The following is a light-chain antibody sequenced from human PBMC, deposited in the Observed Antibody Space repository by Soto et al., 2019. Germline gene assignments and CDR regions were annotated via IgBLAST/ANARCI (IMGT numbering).Light chain of an antibody. J-gene: IGKJ5*01. CDR2: EAS. CDR3: QQYGRPPRAT. V-gene: IGKV3-20*01. Sequence: DTVFTQSPGTLSLSPGERDTLSCRASQSVNSRYIAWYQVEPGQAPRLLIYEASSRATGIPDRFSGGGSGTDFTLSISKVEPEDFAVYYCQQYGRPPRATFGQGTRLEI. CDR1: QSVNSRY.